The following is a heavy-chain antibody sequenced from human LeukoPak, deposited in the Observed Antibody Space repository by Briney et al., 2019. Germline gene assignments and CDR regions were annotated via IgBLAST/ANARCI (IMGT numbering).Heavy chain of an antibody. D-gene: IGHD3-22*01. Sequence: GGSLRLSCAASGFSASSNYVSWVRQDPGKGLEWVSVIYSGGTTYYADSIKGRFTISRDNSKHTLYLQMNSLRAEDTAVYYCARETYYYDSSGLDYWGQGTLVTVSS. CDR3: ARETYYYDSSGLDY. V-gene: IGHV3-53*01. J-gene: IGHJ4*02. CDR2: IYSGGTT. CDR1: GFSASSNY.